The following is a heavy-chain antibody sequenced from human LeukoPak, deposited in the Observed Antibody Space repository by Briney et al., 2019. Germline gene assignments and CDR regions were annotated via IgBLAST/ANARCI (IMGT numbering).Heavy chain of an antibody. CDR2: ISSFSGTI. Sequence: PGGSLRLSCVASGITFSSYSMNWVRQAPGKGLEWVSYISSFSGTINYADSVKGRFTISRDNAKNSLYLQMNSLRAEDTAVYYCALNNWRRAYYFDYWGQGTLVTVSS. D-gene: IGHD1-20*01. J-gene: IGHJ4*02. V-gene: IGHV3-48*04. CDR1: GITFSSYS. CDR3: ALNNWRRAYYFDY.